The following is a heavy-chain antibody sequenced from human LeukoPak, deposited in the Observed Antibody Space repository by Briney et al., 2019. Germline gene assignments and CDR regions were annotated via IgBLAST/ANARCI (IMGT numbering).Heavy chain of an antibody. D-gene: IGHD3-3*01. CDR1: GYSFTGYY. Sequence: ASVKVSCQASGYSFTGYYIHWVRQAPGQGLEWMGWISAYNGNTNYAQKLQGRVTMTTDTSTSTAYMELRSLRSDDTAVYYCARVYDFWSGYYAFDIWGQGTMVTVSS. CDR3: ARVYDFWSGYYAFDI. J-gene: IGHJ3*02. CDR2: ISAYNGNT. V-gene: IGHV1-18*04.